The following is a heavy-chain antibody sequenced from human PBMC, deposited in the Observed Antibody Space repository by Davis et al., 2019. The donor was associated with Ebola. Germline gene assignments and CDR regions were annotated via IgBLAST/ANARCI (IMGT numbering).Heavy chain of an antibody. CDR1: GDSVSTNSGA. V-gene: IGHV6-1*01. D-gene: IGHD5-24*01. Sequence: HSQTLSLTCAISGDSVSTNSGAWNWIRQSPSRGLEWLGRAYYQSKWFIDYAVSVKGRINIDPDTSKNQVSLQLNSATPEDTAVYFCARGWLRTGLDIWGQGTMVIVSS. CDR3: ARGWLRTGLDI. J-gene: IGHJ3*02. CDR2: AYYQSKWFI.